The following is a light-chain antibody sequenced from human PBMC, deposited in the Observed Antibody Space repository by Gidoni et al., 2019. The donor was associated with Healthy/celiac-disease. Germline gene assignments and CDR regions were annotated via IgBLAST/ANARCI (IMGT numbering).Light chain of an antibody. CDR2: PLS. Sequence: DIVMTQTPLSLPVTPGEPASISCSSSQSLLDSDDGNTYLDWYLQKPGQSPQLLIYPLSYRASGVPDRFSGSGSGTDFTLKISRVEAEDVGVYYCMQRIEFPWTFGQGTKVEIK. V-gene: IGKV2-40*01. J-gene: IGKJ1*01. CDR3: MQRIEFPWT. CDR1: QSLLDSDDGNTY.